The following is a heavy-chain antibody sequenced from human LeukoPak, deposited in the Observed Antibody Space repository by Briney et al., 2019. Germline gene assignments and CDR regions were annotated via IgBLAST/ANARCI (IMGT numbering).Heavy chain of an antibody. CDR3: ASARRHFDWLSAFDY. CDR2: ISYDGSNK. J-gene: IGHJ4*02. CDR1: GFTFSSYA. V-gene: IGHV3-30*04. Sequence: AGGSLRLSCAASGFTFSSYAMHWVRQAPGKGLEWVAVISYDGSNKYYADSVEGRLTISRDNSKNTLYLQMNSLRAEDTAVYYCASARRHFDWLSAFDYWGQGTLVTVSS. D-gene: IGHD3-9*01.